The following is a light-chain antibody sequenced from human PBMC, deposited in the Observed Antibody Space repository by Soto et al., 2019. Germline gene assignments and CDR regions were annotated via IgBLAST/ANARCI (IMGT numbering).Light chain of an antibody. CDR2: STN. Sequence: QTVVTQEPSFSVSPGRTVTLTCGLNSGSVSTSYYPSWYQQTPGQAPRTLIYSTNTRSSGVPDRFSGSILGNKAALTITGAQADDESDYYWVLYMGSGIWVFGGGTKLTVL. V-gene: IGLV8-61*01. CDR1: SGSVSTSYY. J-gene: IGLJ3*02. CDR3: VLYMGSGIWV.